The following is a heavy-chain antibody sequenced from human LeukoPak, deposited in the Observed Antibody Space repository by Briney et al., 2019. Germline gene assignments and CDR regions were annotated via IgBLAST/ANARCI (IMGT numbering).Heavy chain of an antibody. CDR2: ISTSGSTR. Sequence: GGSLRLSCAASGFTFSDYYMSWIRQAPGKGLEWTSYISTSGSTRNYADSVKGRFTISRDNAKNSLYLQMNSLRAEDTAVYFCARGQYWFDPWGQGTLVTVSS. J-gene: IGHJ5*02. CDR3: ARGQYWFDP. D-gene: IGHD4-11*01. V-gene: IGHV3-11*01. CDR1: GFTFSDYY.